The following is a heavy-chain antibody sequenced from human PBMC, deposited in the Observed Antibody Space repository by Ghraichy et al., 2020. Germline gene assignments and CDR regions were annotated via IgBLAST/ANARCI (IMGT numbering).Heavy chain of an antibody. CDR2: IKQDGSEK. Sequence: GGSLRLSCAASGFTFSSYWMSWVRQAPGKGLEWVANIKQDGSEKYYVDSVKGRFTISRDNAKNSLYLQMNSLRAEDTAVYYCARVFPGYSSGWYGWGQGTLVTVSS. V-gene: IGHV3-7*01. CDR3: ARVFPGYSSGWYG. CDR1: GFTFSSYW. D-gene: IGHD6-19*01. J-gene: IGHJ4*02.